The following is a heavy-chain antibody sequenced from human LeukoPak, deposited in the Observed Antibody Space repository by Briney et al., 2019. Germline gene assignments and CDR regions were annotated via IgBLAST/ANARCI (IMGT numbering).Heavy chain of an antibody. Sequence: YPSETLSLTCTVSGGSISSSSYSWGWIRQPPGKGLEWIGSIYYSGSTYYNPSLKSRVTISVDTSKNQFSLKLSSVTAADTAVYYCASKPVGATPYFDYWGQGTLVTVSS. CDR2: IYYSGST. D-gene: IGHD1-26*01. CDR3: ASKPVGATPYFDY. J-gene: IGHJ4*02. V-gene: IGHV4-39*01. CDR1: GGSISSSSYS.